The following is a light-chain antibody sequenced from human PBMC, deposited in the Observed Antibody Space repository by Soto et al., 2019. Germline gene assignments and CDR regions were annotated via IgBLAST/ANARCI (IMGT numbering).Light chain of an antibody. CDR1: QSVSNTY. CDR3: QQYGTSPLT. Sequence: EIVLTQSPGPLSLSPGERATLSCRASQSVSNTYLAWYQQKPGQAPRLLIYGASSRATGIPDRFSGSGSGTDFTLTISRLDPEDVAVYYCQQYGTSPLTFGPGTKVDIK. CDR2: GAS. V-gene: IGKV3-20*01. J-gene: IGKJ3*01.